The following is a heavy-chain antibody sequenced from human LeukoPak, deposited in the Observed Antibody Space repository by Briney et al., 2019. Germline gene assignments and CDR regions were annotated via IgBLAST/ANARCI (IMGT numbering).Heavy chain of an antibody. CDR2: INSDGSST. V-gene: IGHV3-74*01. CDR1: GFTFSCYW. D-gene: IGHD5-12*01. CDR3: VQSSPTIDY. J-gene: IGHJ4*02. Sequence: PGGSLRLSCAASGFTFSCYWMHWVRQAPGKGLVWVSRINSDGSSTTYADSVKGRFTISRDNSKNTLYLQMNSLRAEDTAVYYCVQSSPTIDYWGQGTLVTVSS.